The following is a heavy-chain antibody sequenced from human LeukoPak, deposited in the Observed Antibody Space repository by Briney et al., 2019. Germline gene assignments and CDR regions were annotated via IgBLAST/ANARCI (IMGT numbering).Heavy chain of an antibody. CDR1: GGSLSTSSYY. CDR3: SRHRSIVGDPRSADY. CDR2: IYYSGIT. V-gene: IGHV4-39*01. D-gene: IGHD1-26*01. J-gene: IGHJ4*02. Sequence: PSETLSLTCTVSGGSLSTSSYYWGWIRQPPGKGLEWIGSIYYSGITYYNPSLKSRVTISVDTSKNQFSLKLSSVTAADTAVFYCSRHRSIVGDPRSADYWGQGTLVTVSS.